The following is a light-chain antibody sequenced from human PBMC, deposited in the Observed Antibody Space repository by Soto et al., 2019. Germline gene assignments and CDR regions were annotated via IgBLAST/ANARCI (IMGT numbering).Light chain of an antibody. V-gene: IGKV1-5*02. J-gene: IGKJ1*01. CDR3: QQYNSYSEA. CDR2: DAS. CDR1: QSISNR. Sequence: DIQMTQSPSTLSAFVGDRVTLICRASQSISNRLAWYQQKPGKAPKVLIYDASNFESGVPSRFSGSGSGTEFILSISSLQPDDFATYYCQQYNSYSEAFGQGTKVDI.